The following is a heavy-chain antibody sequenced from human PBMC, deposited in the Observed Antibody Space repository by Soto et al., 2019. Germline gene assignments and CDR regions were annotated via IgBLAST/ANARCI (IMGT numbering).Heavy chain of an antibody. CDR1: GFTFSSYE. CDR3: ARLQGGFWSGSGRFDP. Sequence: EVQLVESGGGLVQPGGSLRLSCAASGFTFSSYEMNWVRQAPGKGLEWVSYISSSGSTIYYADSVKGRFTISRDNAKNSLYLQMNSLRAEDTAVYYCARLQGGFWSGSGRFDPWGQGTLVTVSS. V-gene: IGHV3-48*03. J-gene: IGHJ5*02. D-gene: IGHD3-3*01. CDR2: ISSSGSTI.